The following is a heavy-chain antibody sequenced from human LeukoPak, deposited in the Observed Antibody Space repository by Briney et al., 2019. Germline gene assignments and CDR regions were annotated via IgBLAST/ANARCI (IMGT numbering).Heavy chain of an antibody. V-gene: IGHV1-46*01. D-gene: IGHD1-20*01. J-gene: IGHJ6*03. Sequence: LGASVKVSCKASGYTFTSYYMHWVRQAPGQGLEWMGIINPSGGSTSYAQKFQGRVTITRNTSISTAYMELSSLRSEDTAVYYCARGPFLAITGDYYYYMDVWGKGTTVTVSS. CDR1: GYTFTSYY. CDR3: ARGPFLAITGDYYYYMDV. CDR2: INPSGGST.